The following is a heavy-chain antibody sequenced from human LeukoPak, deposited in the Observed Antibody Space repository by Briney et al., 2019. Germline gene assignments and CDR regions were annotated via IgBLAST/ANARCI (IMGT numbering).Heavy chain of an antibody. CDR1: GCSISSYY. V-gene: IGHV4-59*01. CDR3: ARDSLGGSYFDY. D-gene: IGHD1-26*01. CDR2: IYYSGST. J-gene: IGHJ4*02. Sequence: SETLSLTCPVSGCSISSYYWSWIRQPPGKGLEWIGYIYYSGSTNYNPSLKSRVTISVDTSRNQFSLKLSSVTAADTAVYYCARDSLGGSYFDYWGQGTLVTVSS.